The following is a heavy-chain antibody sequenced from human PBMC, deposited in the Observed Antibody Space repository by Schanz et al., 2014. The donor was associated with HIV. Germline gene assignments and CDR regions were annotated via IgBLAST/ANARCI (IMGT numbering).Heavy chain of an antibody. D-gene: IGHD2-2*01. J-gene: IGHJ3*01. CDR2: INNRANSI. Sequence: VQLVESGGGVVQPGRSLRLSCAASGFTFSTYVMHWVRQAPGKGLEWVSFINNRANSIFYADSVRGRFTVSRDNAKNFLYLQMDSLRAEDTALYYCARDPYCRTTSCYSTAFDLWGQGTLVTVSS. CDR1: GFTFSTYV. CDR3: ARDPYCRTTSCYSTAFDL. V-gene: IGHV3-21*06.